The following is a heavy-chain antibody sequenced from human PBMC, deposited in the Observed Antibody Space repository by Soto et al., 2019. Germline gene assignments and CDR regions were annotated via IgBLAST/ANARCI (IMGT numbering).Heavy chain of an antibody. V-gene: IGHV3-23*01. D-gene: IGHD3-16*02. CDR2: ISGSGGST. CDR1: GFTFSSYD. CDR3: AKDFLPVDYDYFWGSYLPYFFDY. J-gene: IGHJ4*02. Sequence: GGSLRLSCAASGFTFSSYDMSWVRQAPGRGLEWVSAISGSGGSTYYADSVKGRFTISRDNSKNTLYLQMNSLRAEDTAVYYCAKDFLPVDYDYFWGSYLPYFFDYCGQRTPVIVSS.